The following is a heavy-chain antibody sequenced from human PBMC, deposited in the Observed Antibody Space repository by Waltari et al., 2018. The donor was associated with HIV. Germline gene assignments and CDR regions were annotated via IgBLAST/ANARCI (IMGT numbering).Heavy chain of an antibody. Sequence: VQLVQSGTEVKKHGESLTISCKASGYRVTTSWPAWVRQRPGKGLEWMGIVYPGDSETRYSPSFEGQVTISVDKSIATAYLQWSSLKASDSAVYYCARPGLAYCGGDCYYHFWGQGTLVSVSS. D-gene: IGHD2-21*02. CDR3: ARPGLAYCGGDCYYHF. J-gene: IGHJ4*02. V-gene: IGHV5-51*01. CDR1: GYRVTTSW. CDR2: VYPGDSET.